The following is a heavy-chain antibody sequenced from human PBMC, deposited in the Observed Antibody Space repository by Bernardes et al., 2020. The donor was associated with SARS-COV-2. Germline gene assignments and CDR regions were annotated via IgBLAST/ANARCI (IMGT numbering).Heavy chain of an antibody. D-gene: IGHD4-17*01. Sequence: GESLKISCKGSGYSFSSFWIAWVRQMPGKGLEWMGIIYPGDSDTRYSPPFQGQVTISADKSISTAYLQWSSLKASDTAMYYCARVLGTVTTRGTDYWGQGTLVTVSS. J-gene: IGHJ4*02. CDR1: GYSFSSFW. CDR3: ARVLGTVTTRGTDY. V-gene: IGHV5-51*01. CDR2: IYPGDSDT.